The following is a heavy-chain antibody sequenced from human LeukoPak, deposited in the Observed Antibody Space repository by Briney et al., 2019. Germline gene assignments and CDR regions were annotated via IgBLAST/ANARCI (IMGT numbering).Heavy chain of an antibody. J-gene: IGHJ6*03. Sequence: PSETLSLTCAVYGGSFSGYYWSWIRQPPGKGLEWIGEINHSGSTNYNPSLKSRLTISVDTSKNQFSLKLSSVTAADTAVYYCARGVGYSYGYRTYYYYYMDVWGKGTTVTVSS. V-gene: IGHV4-34*01. CDR1: GGSFSGYY. CDR2: INHSGST. CDR3: ARGVGYSYGYRTYYYYYMDV. D-gene: IGHD5-18*01.